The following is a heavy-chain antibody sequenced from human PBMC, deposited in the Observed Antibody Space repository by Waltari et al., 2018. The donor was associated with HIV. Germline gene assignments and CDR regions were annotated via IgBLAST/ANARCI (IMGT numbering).Heavy chain of an antibody. D-gene: IGHD3-22*01. J-gene: IGHJ4*02. CDR3: ARGRYYDSLYYFDY. CDR2: IKQDGSET. Sequence: VQLVESGGGLVQPGGSLRLSCAASGSPVFIFSHYWMSWVRQAAGEGLEWVANIKQDGSETYYVDSVKGRFTVSRDNAKNSLFLHMNSLRAEDTAVYYCARGRYYDSLYYFDYWGQGTLVTVSS. CDR1: GSPVFIFSHYW. V-gene: IGHV3-7*01.